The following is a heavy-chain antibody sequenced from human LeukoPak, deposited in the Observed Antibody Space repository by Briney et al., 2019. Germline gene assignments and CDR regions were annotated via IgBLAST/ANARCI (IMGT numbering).Heavy chain of an antibody. CDR3: ARGLRLLWFGEL. CDR2: INQDGTTK. Sequence: GGSLRLSCAASGFTFSSYGMHWLRQAPGTGLEWVANINQDGTTKYYLDSVKGRFTISRDNAKNSLYLQMNSLRAEDTAVYYCARGLRLLWFGELWGQGTLVTVSS. J-gene: IGHJ4*02. D-gene: IGHD3-10*01. V-gene: IGHV3-7*01. CDR1: GFTFSSYG.